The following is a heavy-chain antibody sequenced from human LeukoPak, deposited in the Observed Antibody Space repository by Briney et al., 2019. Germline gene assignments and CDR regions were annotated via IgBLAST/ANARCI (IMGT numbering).Heavy chain of an antibody. CDR1: GFSLSTSGMC. Sequence: SKSGPTLMNPTQTLTLTCTFSGFSLSTSGMCVSWIRQPPGKALEWLARIDWDDDKYYSTSLKTRLTISKDTSKNQVVLTMTNMDRVDTATYLCARMGCGSYPNYFDYWGQGTLVTVSS. J-gene: IGHJ4*02. D-gene: IGHD1-26*01. CDR2: IDWDDDK. V-gene: IGHV2-70*11. CDR3: ARMGCGSYPNYFDY.